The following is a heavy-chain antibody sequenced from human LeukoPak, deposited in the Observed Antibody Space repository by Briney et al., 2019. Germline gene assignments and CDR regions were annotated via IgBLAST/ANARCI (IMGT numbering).Heavy chain of an antibody. Sequence: GGSLRLSCAASGFTFSSYSMNWVRQAPGKGLEWVSSISSSSSYIYYADSVKSRFTISRDNAKNSLYLQMNSLRAEDTAVYYCARDSGSGSYYPRWGQGTLVTVSS. CDR1: GFTFSSYS. D-gene: IGHD1-26*01. CDR3: ARDSGSGSYYPR. CDR2: ISSSSSYI. V-gene: IGHV3-21*01. J-gene: IGHJ4*02.